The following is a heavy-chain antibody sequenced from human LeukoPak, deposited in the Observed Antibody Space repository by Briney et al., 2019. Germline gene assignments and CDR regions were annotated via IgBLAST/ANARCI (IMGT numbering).Heavy chain of an antibody. CDR2: ISAYNGNT. D-gene: IGHD3-22*01. CDR3: ARSDYYDSSGYYYFDY. V-gene: IGHV1-18*01. J-gene: IGHJ4*02. Sequence: ASVKVSCKASGYTFTSYGISCVRQAPGQGIEWMGWISAYNGNTNYAQKLQGRVTMTTDTSTSTAYMELRSLRSDDTAVYYCARSDYYDSSGYYYFDYWGQGTLVTVSS. CDR1: GYTFTSYG.